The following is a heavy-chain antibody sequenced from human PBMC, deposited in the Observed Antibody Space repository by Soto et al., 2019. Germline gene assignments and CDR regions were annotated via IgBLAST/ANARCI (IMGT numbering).Heavy chain of an antibody. CDR3: ARVQLDDFWSGYLENFDY. Sequence: ASVKVSCKASGYTFTSYGISWVRQAPGQGLEWMGWISAYNGNTNYAQKLQGRVTMTTDTSTSTAYMELRSLRSDDTAVYYCARVQLDDFWSGYLENFDYWGQGTRVTRLL. D-gene: IGHD3-3*01. CDR1: GYTFTSYG. J-gene: IGHJ4*02. V-gene: IGHV1-18*01. CDR2: ISAYNGNT.